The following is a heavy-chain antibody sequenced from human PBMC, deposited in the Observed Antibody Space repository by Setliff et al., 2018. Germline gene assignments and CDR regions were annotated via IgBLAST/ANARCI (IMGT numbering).Heavy chain of an antibody. J-gene: IGHJ4*02. D-gene: IGHD3-16*01. CDR1: GASISSGTYY. CDR3: ARLPNYVWGSPVDY. Sequence: PSETLSLTCTVSGASISSGTYYWAWIRQPPGKGLEWIGRIHYRGTTYSNSSLESRLTMSLDPSKKQFSLKLRSVTAADTAVYYCARLPNYVWGSPVDYWGQGTLVTVSS. V-gene: IGHV4-39*01. CDR2: IHYRGTT.